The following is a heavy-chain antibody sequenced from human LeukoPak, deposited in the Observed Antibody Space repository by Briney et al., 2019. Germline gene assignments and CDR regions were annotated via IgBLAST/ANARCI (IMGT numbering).Heavy chain of an antibody. Sequence: GGSLRLSCTASGFTFGDYAMSWVRQAPGKGREWVGFIRSKAYGGTTEYAASVKGRFTISRDDSKIIAYLQMNSLKTEDTAVYYCTRGGALGLLPFAYWGQGTLVTVSS. CDR1: GFTFGDYA. V-gene: IGHV3-49*04. J-gene: IGHJ4*02. D-gene: IGHD3-22*01. CDR2: IRSKAYGGTT. CDR3: TRGGALGLLPFAY.